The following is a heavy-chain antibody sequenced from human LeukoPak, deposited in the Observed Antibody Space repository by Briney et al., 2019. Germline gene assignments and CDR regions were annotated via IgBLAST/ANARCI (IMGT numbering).Heavy chain of an antibody. CDR1: GFIFSDYY. CDR3: ARERTPKYYYGSGSVDRYFDH. D-gene: IGHD3-10*01. V-gene: IGHV3-11*04. CDR2: ISSSGSTI. Sequence: GGSLRLSCAASGFIFSDYYMSWIRQAPGKGLEWISFISSSGSTIYYADSVKGRFTMSRDTTKNSLYLQMHSLSAEDTAVYYCARERTPKYYYGSGSVDRYFDHWGQGTLVTVSS. J-gene: IGHJ4*02.